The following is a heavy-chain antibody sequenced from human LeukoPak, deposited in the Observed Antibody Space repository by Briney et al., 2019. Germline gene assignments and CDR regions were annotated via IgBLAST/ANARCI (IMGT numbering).Heavy chain of an antibody. J-gene: IGHJ4*02. CDR3: ARSLSVPAANLDY. Sequence: PSETLSLTCTVSGGSISSYYWSRIRQPPGKGLEWIGYIYYSGSTNYNPSLKSRVTISVDTSKNQFSLKLSSVTAADTAVYYCARSLSVPAANLDYWGQGTLVTVSS. CDR1: GGSISSYY. V-gene: IGHV4-59*08. CDR2: IYYSGST. D-gene: IGHD2-2*01.